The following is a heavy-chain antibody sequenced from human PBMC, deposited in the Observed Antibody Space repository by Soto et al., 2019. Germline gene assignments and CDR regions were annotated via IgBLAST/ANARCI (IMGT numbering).Heavy chain of an antibody. V-gene: IGHV2-5*02. CDR2: IYWDDDK. CDR3: ARLTWAVAGSCFDY. CDR1: GFSLSTSGVG. Sequence: QITLKESGPTLVKPTQTLTLTCTFSGFSLSTSGVGVGWIRQPPGKALEWLALIYWDDDKRYSPSLKSRLTITKDPSKNQVVLTMTNMDPVDTATYYCARLTWAVAGSCFDYWGQGTLVTVSS. D-gene: IGHD6-19*01. J-gene: IGHJ4*02.